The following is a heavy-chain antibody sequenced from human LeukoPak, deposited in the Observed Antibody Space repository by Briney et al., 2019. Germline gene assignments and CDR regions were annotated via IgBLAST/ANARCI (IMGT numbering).Heavy chain of an antibody. CDR3: AKGGPYDSSGYYYPPPFDY. J-gene: IGHJ4*02. Sequence: GGSLRLSCAASGFTVSSNYMSWVRQAPGKGLEWVSVIYSGGSTYYADSVKGRFTISRHNSKNTLYLQMNSLRAEDTAVYYCAKGGPYDSSGYYYPPPFDYWGQGTLVTVSS. V-gene: IGHV3-53*01. D-gene: IGHD3-22*01. CDR1: GFTVSSNY. CDR2: IYSGGST.